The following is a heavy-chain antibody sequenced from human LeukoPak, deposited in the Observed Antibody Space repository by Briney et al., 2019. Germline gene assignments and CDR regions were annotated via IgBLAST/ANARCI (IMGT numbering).Heavy chain of an antibody. Sequence: GGSLRLSCAASGFTFSSYWMSWVRQAPGKGLEGVANIKQDGSEKYYVDSVKGRFTISRDNAKNSLYLQMNSLRAEDTAVYYCARDCSSTSCYRGGFDPWGQGTLVTVSS. D-gene: IGHD2-2*01. CDR3: ARDCSSTSCYRGGFDP. J-gene: IGHJ5*02. V-gene: IGHV3-7*01. CDR1: GFTFSSYW. CDR2: IKQDGSEK.